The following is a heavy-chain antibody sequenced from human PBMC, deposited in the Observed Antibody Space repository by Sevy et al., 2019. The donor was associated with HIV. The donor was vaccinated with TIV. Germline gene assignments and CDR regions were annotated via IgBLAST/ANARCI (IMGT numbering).Heavy chain of an antibody. CDR3: AREGCSKPHDY. J-gene: IGHJ4*02. V-gene: IGHV3-23*01. D-gene: IGHD3-10*02. Sequence: GGSLRLSCAASGFTFSSYAMSWVRQAPGKGLEWVSTFSFGCGTINYADSVKGRFTISRDNSKNTLYLQMHSLRAEDTAVYYCAREGCSKPHDYWGQGTLVTVSS. CDR2: FSFGCGTI. CDR1: GFTFSSYA.